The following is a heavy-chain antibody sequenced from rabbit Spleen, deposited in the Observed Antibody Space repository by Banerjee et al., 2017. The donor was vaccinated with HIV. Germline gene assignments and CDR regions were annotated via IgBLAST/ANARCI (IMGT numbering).Heavy chain of an antibody. CDR1: GFTLSSYY. J-gene: IGHJ4*01. CDR2: IDPVFGIT. Sequence: QLEESAGGLVQPGGSLKLSCKASGFTLSSYYMNLVRQAPGKGLEWIGYIDPVFGITYYANWVNGRFSISRENAQNTVLLQMTSLTAADTATYFCARDGAGGSYFALWGPGTLVTFS. D-gene: IGHD8-1*01. V-gene: IGHV1S7*01. CDR3: ARDGAGGSYFAL.